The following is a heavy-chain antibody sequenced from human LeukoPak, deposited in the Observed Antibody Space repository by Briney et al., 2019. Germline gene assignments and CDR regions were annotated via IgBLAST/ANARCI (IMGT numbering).Heavy chain of an antibody. CDR1: GGSISSHY. J-gene: IGHJ5*02. V-gene: IGHV4-59*11. Sequence: PSETLSLTCTVSGGSISSHYWRWIRQPPGKGLEWIGYIYYSGSTNYNPSLKSRVTISVDTSKNQFSLKLSSVTAADTAVYYCAIESGDSLFGWFDPWGQGTLVTVSS. CDR2: IYYSGST. CDR3: AIESGDSLFGWFDP. D-gene: IGHD3-10*02.